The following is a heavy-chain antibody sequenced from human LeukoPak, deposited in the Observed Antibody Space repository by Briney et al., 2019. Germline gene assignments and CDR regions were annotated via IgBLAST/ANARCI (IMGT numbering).Heavy chain of an antibody. V-gene: IGHV3-9*01. D-gene: IGHD3-10*01. CDR3: AKDSIGIYYSYYFDY. CDR1: GFPFDDYP. J-gene: IGHJ4*02. Sequence: GVPLRLSCAASGFPFDDYPMHCVRRAPGKGLEGVSGMSWYSYSIRYGDSVKGRFHISRDNAKHALSLKKNRLRLEDTAVYHCAKDSIGIYYSYYFDYWGQGTRVTVSS. CDR2: MSWYSYSI.